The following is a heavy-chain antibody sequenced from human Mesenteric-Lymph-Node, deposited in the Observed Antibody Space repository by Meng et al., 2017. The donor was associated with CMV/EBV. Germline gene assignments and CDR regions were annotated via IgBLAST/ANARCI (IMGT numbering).Heavy chain of an antibody. J-gene: IGHJ4*02. CDR2: INPKSGGT. V-gene: IGHV1-2*02. Sequence: ASVKVSCKASGYTFTDYFIHWVRQAPGQGLEWMGWINPKSGGTNYAQNFQGRLTMTRDTSISTAYMELSRLRSDDTAVYYCARLLIGYSYGYEGFDYWGQGTLVTVSS. CDR3: ARLLIGYSYGYEGFDY. CDR1: GYTFTDYF. D-gene: IGHD5-18*01.